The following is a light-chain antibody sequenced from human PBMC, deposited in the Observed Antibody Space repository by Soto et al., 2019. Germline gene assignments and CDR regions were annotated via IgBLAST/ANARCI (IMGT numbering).Light chain of an antibody. V-gene: IGLV2-8*01. CDR2: GVT. J-gene: IGLJ1*01. Sequence: QSALTQPPSASGSPGQSVTISCSGTSNDIGGFKYVSWYQQHPGKAPKLMIYGVTERPSGVPDRFSGSKSGNTASLTVSGFQADDEADYYCSSYAGNNISLVFGTGTKLTVL. CDR1: SNDIGGFKY. CDR3: SSYAGNNISLV.